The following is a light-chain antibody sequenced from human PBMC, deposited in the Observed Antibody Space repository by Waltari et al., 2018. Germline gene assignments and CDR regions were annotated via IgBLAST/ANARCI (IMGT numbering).Light chain of an antibody. Sequence: QSVLTQPPSASGTPGQRVTIPCSGSSPTIESNYVYWYQQLPGTAPKLLIYSNNQRPSGVPDRFSGSKSGTSASLAISGLRSEDEADYYCAAWDDSLSGSWVFGGGTKLTVL. CDR1: SPTIESNY. J-gene: IGLJ3*02. CDR2: SNN. CDR3: AAWDDSLSGSWV. V-gene: IGLV1-47*01.